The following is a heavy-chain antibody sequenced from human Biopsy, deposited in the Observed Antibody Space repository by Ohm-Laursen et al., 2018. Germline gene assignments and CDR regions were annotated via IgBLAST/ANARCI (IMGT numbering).Heavy chain of an antibody. J-gene: IGHJ5*01. V-gene: IGHV3-72*01. CDR2: IRDKANSYTT. CDR3: ARAGRYCSGGGCYSWFDS. CDR1: GFSFSDNY. Sequence: SLRLSCAASGFSFSDNYMDWVRQAPGTGLEWVGSIRDKANSYTTDYAASVKGRFTISRDDSKNSLYLQMNSLKTEDTALYYCARAGRYCSGGGCYSWFDSWGQGTLVTVSS. D-gene: IGHD2-15*01.